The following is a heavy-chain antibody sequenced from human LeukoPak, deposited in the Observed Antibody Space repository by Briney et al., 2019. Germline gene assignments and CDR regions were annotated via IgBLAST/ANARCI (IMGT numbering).Heavy chain of an antibody. J-gene: IGHJ4*02. CDR2: IKRKTEGATT. Sequence: GESLRLSCAASGFAFKNAWMSWVRQAPGKGLEWLGLIKRKTEGATTDYSAPVKGRFTISRDDSENTLYLQMSSLKTEDTAVYYCARAHYLGYFDYWGQGTLVTVSS. CDR1: GFAFKNAW. V-gene: IGHV3-15*01. D-gene: IGHD3-16*01. CDR3: ARAHYLGYFDY.